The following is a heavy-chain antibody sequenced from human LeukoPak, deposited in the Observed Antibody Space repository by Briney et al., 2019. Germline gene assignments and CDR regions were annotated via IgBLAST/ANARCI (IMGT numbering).Heavy chain of an antibody. CDR2: IYSDGNT. J-gene: IGHJ6*02. V-gene: IGHV3-66*01. CDR3: ARGQEQFSSPWQWGPRRKNFYYYGMDV. D-gene: IGHD6-6*01. Sequence: RLGPGKXLEWVSVIYSDGNTYYSDSGKGRFTISRDNSRNTLSLQMHGLRADDTAVYYCARGQEQFSSPWQWGPRRKNFYYYGMDVWGQGTTVTVSS.